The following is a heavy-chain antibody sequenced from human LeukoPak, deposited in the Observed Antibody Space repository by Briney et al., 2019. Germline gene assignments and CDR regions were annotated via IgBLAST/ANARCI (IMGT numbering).Heavy chain of an antibody. CDR2: IYTGGNT. D-gene: IGHD2-8*01. V-gene: IGHV3-66*01. CDR3: ARGVGVCLDY. J-gene: IGHJ4*02. Sequence: GGSLRLSCAASGFNVGNNFMTWVRQAPGKGLDWVSVIYTGGNTYYADSVKGRFTIFRDNSKNTLYLQMNSLRGEDTAVYYCARGVGVCLDYWGQGTLVTVSS. CDR1: GFNVGNNF.